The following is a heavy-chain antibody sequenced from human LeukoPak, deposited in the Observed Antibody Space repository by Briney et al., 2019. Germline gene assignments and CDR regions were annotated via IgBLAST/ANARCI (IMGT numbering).Heavy chain of an antibody. CDR2: IYYSGST. J-gene: IGHJ4*02. CDR3: ARQVLPHIAVAGKTSFDF. D-gene: IGHD6-19*01. V-gene: IGHV4-39*01. CDR1: GGSITSSSYY. Sequence: SETLSLTCTVSGGSITSSSYYWGWIRQPPGKGLGWIGTIYYSGSTYYNPSLTSRVTISVDTSRHQSSLKLSSVTAADTAVYYCARQVLPHIAVAGKTSFDFWGQGTLVTVSS.